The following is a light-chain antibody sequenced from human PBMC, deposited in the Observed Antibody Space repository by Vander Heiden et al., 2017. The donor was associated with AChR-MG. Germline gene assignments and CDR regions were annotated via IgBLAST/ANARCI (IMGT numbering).Light chain of an antibody. J-gene: IGKJ2*01. CDR3: MQALQTPYT. Sequence: DIVLTQSPLSLPVTPGEPASISCRSSQSLLHSNGYNLLDWYLQKPGQSPQLLIYLGSNRASGVPDRFSGSGSGTDFTLRISRVEAADVGVYYCMQALQTPYTFGQGTKLELE. V-gene: IGKV2-28*01. CDR1: QSLLHSNGYNL. CDR2: LGS.